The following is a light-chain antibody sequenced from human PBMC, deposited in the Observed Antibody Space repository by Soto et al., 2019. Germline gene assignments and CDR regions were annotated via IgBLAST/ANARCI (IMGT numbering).Light chain of an antibody. J-gene: IGKJ4*01. Sequence: EIVMTQSPATLSVSPGERATLSCRASQSVSDNLAWYQQKPGQAPRLLIYGASTRATGIPARFSGSGSGTEFTLTISSLQSEDFEVYYCQQSTNWQLTFGGGTKVNI. CDR1: QSVSDN. CDR2: GAS. CDR3: QQSTNWQLT. V-gene: IGKV3D-15*01.